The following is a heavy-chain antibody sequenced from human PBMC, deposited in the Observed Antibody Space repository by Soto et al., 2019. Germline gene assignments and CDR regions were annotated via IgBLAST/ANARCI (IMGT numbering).Heavy chain of an antibody. D-gene: IGHD2-21*02. V-gene: IGHV1-46*01. CDR3: AREVNTVIMPGDTEDYSGLDV. Sequence: ASVKVSCKASGYVFSSSFVHWVRQAPGQGLEWMAMIDPTVGSTSYAHNFQGRIAVTRDTSTATVYLDLSSLRSADTAIYYCAREVNTVIMPGDTEDYSGLDVWGQGTTVTVSS. CDR2: IDPTVGST. J-gene: IGHJ6*02. CDR1: GYVFSSSF.